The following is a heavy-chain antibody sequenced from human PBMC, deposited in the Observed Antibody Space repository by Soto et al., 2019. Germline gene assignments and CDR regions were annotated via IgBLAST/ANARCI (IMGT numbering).Heavy chain of an antibody. J-gene: IGHJ5*02. CDR3: AREGYGERKSWFDP. V-gene: IGHV4-59*01. CDR2: IYYSGST. D-gene: IGHD5-12*01. CDR1: GGSISSYY. Sequence: SETLSLTGTVSGGSISSYYWSWIRQPPGKGLEWIGYIYYSGSTNYNPSLKSRVTISVDTSKNQFSLKLSSVTAADTAVYYCAREGYGERKSWFDPWGQGTLVTVSS.